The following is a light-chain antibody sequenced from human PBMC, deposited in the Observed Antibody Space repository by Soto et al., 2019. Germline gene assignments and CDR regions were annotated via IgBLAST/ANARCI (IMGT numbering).Light chain of an antibody. J-gene: IGKJ4*01. CDR3: QQYDNLPLT. V-gene: IGKV1-33*01. CDR2: DAS. Sequence: IQMTQSPSSLSASVGDRVTITCQASHDISNYLNWYQQKPGKAPKLLIYDASNLETGVPSRFSGSGSGTDFTFTISSLQPEDIATYYCQQYDNLPLTFGGGTKV. CDR1: HDISNY.